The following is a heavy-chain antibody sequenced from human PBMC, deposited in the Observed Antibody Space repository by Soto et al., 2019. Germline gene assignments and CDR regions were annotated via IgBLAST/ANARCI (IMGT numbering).Heavy chain of an antibody. CDR1: GFTFSNAW. CDR3: TTDSYMTMIVVRFEY. V-gene: IGHV3-15*07. J-gene: IGHJ4*03. D-gene: IGHD3-22*01. CDR2: IKSKTDGGTT. Sequence: GGSLRLSCAASGFTFSNAWINWVRQAPGKGLEWVGRIKSKTDGGTTDFAAPVKGRFAISRDDSKNMVYLQMNSLRTEDTAVYYCTTDSYMTMIVVRFEYWGHGTLVTVSS.